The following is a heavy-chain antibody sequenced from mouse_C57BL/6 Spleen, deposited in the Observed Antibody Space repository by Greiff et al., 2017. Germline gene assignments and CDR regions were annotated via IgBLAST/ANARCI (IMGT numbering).Heavy chain of an antibody. V-gene: IGHV5-17*01. CDR2: ISSGGSTI. CDR3: ASSYRFDY. D-gene: IGHD1-1*01. Sequence: DVMLVESGGGLVKPGGSLKLSCAASGFTFSDYGMHWVRQAPEKGLEWVAYISSGGSTIYYADTVKGRFTISRDNAKNTLFLQMTSLRSEDTAMYYCASSYRFDYWGQGTTLTVSS. CDR1: GFTFSDYG. J-gene: IGHJ2*01.